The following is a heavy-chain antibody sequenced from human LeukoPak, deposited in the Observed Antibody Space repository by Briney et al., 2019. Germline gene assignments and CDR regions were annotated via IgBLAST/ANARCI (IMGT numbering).Heavy chain of an antibody. CDR1: GYTFTSYV. CDR2: ISAYNGNT. V-gene: IGHV1-18*01. J-gene: IGHJ4*02. CDR3: ARAERYCSSTSCYVSAFDY. D-gene: IGHD2-2*01. Sequence: ASVKVSYKASGYTFTSYVISWLRQAPGQGLEWMGWISAYNGNTKYAQQLQGRVTMTTDTSTSTAYMELRSVRSDDTAVYYCARAERYCSSTSCYVSAFDYWGQGTLVTVSS.